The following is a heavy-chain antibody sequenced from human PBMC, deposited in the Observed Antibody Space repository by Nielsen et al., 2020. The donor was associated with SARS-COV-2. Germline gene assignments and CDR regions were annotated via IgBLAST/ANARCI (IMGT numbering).Heavy chain of an antibody. CDR1: GFTVSSNY. V-gene: IGHV3-53*01. CDR3: ARRDDSSGYYLFDY. CDR2: IYSGGST. J-gene: IGHJ4*02. Sequence: GGSLRLSCAASGFTVSSNYMNWVRQAPGKGLEWVSVIYSGGSTFYADSVKGRFTISRDNAKNSLYLQMNSLRAEDTALYHCARRDDSSGYYLFDYWGQGTLVTVSS. D-gene: IGHD3-22*01.